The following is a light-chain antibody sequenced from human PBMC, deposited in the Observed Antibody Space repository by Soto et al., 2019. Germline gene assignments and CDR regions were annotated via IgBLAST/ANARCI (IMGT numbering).Light chain of an antibody. J-gene: IGLJ2*01. Sequence: QSALTQPASVSGSPGQSITISCTGTSSDVGRYNLVSWYQQHPGKGPKLMIFEVSRRPSGVSNRFSASKSGTTASLTISGLPAEDEGDYYCCSYADSTTPVIFGGGTQLTVL. CDR1: SSDVGRYNL. CDR3: CSYADSTTPVI. V-gene: IGLV2-23*02. CDR2: EVS.